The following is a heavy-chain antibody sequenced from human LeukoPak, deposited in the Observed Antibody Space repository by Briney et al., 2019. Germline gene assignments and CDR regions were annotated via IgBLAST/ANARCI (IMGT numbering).Heavy chain of an antibody. CDR3: ARASDLYSSRGLDY. J-gene: IGHJ4*02. CDR1: GFTFSSYW. CDR2: INTDGSST. V-gene: IGHV3-74*01. D-gene: IGHD6-13*01. Sequence: GGSLRFSCAASGFTFSSYWMHWVRQAPGKGLVWVSRINTDGSSTSYADSVKGRFTISRDNAKNTLYLQMNSLRAEDTAVYYCARASDLYSSRGLDYWGQGTLVTVSS.